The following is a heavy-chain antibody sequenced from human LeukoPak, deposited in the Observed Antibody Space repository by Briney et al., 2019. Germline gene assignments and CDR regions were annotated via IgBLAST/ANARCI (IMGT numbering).Heavy chain of an antibody. J-gene: IGHJ4*02. CDR3: ARDRASGYYFDY. CDR2: ISSSGSTI. V-gene: IGHV3-11*01. D-gene: IGHD3-22*01. CDR1: GFTFSDYY. Sequence: GGSLRLSCAASGFTFSDYYMSGIRQAPGKGLEWVSYISSSGSTIYYADSVKGRFTISRDNAKNSLYLQMNRLRAEDTAVYYCARDRASGYYFDYWGQGTLVTVSS.